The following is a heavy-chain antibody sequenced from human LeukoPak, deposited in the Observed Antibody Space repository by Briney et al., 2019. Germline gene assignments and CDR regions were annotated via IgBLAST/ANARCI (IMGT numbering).Heavy chain of an antibody. D-gene: IGHD6-13*01. J-gene: IGHJ5*02. CDR2: INPNSGGT. CDR1: GYTFTGYY. V-gene: IGHV1-2*04. Sequence: ASVKVSCKASGYTFTGYYMHWVRQAPGQGLEWMGWINPNSGGTNYAQKFQGWVTMTRDTSISTAYMELSSLRSEDTAVYYCASRDSSWNWFDPWGQGTLVTVSS. CDR3: ASRDSSWNWFDP.